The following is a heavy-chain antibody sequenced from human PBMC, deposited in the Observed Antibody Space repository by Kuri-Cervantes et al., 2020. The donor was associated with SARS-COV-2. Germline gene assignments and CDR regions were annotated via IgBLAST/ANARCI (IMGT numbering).Heavy chain of an antibody. CDR2: ISGAGFNT. CDR1: GFTVSSNY. CDR3: ARDGYNFIPFDY. Sequence: ETLSLTCAASGFTVSSNYMSWVRQAPGKGLEWVSFISGAGFNTDYAASVKGRFTVSRDNSKNTLYLQMNSLRSEDTARYYCARDGYNFIPFDYWGQGILVTVSS. J-gene: IGHJ4*02. D-gene: IGHD5-24*01. V-gene: IGHV3-53*01.